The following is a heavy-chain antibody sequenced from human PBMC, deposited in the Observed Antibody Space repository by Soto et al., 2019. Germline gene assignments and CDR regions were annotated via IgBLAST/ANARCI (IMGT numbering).Heavy chain of an antibody. CDR2: INPSGGST. Sequence: QVQLVQSGAEVKKPGASVKVSCKASGYTFTSYYMHWVRQAPGQGLEWMGIINPSGGSTSYAQKFEGRVTMTRDTSTSTVYRERSSLRSEDTAVYYCARVRGQQLVPSYYYGMDVWGQGTTVTVSS. CDR1: GYTFTSYY. J-gene: IGHJ6*02. D-gene: IGHD6-13*01. CDR3: ARVRGQQLVPSYYYGMDV. V-gene: IGHV1-46*01.